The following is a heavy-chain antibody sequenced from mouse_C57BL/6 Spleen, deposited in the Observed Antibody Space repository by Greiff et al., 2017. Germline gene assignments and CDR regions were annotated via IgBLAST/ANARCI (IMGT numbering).Heavy chain of an antibody. Sequence: VQLQQSGPGLVKPSQSLSLTCSVTGYSITSGYYWNWIRQFPGNKLEWMGYISYDGSNNYNPSLKNRISITRDTSKNQFFLKLNSVTTEDTATYYCARRTVPWYFDVWGTGTTVTVSS. CDR3: ARRTVPWYFDV. D-gene: IGHD1-1*01. V-gene: IGHV3-6*01. CDR1: GYSITSGYY. J-gene: IGHJ1*03. CDR2: ISYDGSN.